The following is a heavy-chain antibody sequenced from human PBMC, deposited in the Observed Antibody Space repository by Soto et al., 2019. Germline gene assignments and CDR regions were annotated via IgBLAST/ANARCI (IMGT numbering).Heavy chain of an antibody. D-gene: IGHD4-17*01. CDR2: ISGSGGST. CDR3: AKSSRYGDYEYYFDY. J-gene: IGHJ4*02. CDR1: GFTFSSYA. V-gene: IGHV3-23*01. Sequence: PGXSRRLSCAASGFTFSSYAMSWVRQAPVKGLEWVSAISGSGGSTYYADSVKGRFTISRDNSKNTLYLQMNSLRAEDTAVYYCAKSSRYGDYEYYFDYWGQGTLVTVSS.